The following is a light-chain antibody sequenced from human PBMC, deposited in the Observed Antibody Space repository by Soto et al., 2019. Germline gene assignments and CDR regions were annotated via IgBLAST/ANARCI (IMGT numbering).Light chain of an antibody. CDR3: LLYYGGAQLI. J-gene: IGLJ2*01. CDR1: TGAVTGGYY. CDR2: STS. V-gene: IGLV7-43*01. Sequence: QTVVTQETSLTVSPGGTVTLTCASSTGAVTGGYYPNWFQRKPGQAPRPLIYSTSNKHSWTPARFSGSLLGGKAALTLSGVQPEDEAEYDCLLYYGGAQLIFGGGTKLTVL.